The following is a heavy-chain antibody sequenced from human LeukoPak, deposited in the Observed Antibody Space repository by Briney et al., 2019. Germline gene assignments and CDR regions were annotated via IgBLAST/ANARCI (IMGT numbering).Heavy chain of an antibody. Sequence: ASVKVSCKAPGYTFTSYAMNWVRQAPGQGLEWMGWINTNTGNPTYAQGLTGRFVFSLDTSVSTAYLQISSLKAEDTAVYYCVRRGYSYGYWFDPWGQGTLVTVSS. J-gene: IGHJ5*02. CDR3: VRRGYSYGYWFDP. D-gene: IGHD5-18*01. CDR2: INTNTGNP. V-gene: IGHV7-4-1*02. CDR1: GYTFTSYA.